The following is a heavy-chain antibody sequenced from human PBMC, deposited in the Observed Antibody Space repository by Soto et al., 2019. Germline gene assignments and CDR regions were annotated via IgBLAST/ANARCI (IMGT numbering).Heavy chain of an antibody. J-gene: IGHJ4*02. CDR3: ASDLAAAGPFDC. CDR1: GYTFTNYS. D-gene: IGHD6-13*01. CDR2: ISAYNGNT. V-gene: IGHV1-18*01. Sequence: QVQLVQSGAEVKKPGASVKVSCKASGYTFTNYSFSWVRQSPGQWLEWIGWISAYNGNTNYPQKLQGRVSMTTDTTTSTAYMELRSLRSDDTAVYYCASDLAAAGPFDCWGQGTLVTVSS.